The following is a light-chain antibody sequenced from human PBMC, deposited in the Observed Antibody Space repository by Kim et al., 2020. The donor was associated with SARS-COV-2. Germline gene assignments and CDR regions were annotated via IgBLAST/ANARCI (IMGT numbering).Light chain of an antibody. J-gene: IGKJ1*01. Sequence: VAPGERASLSCRASQSVSSNLAWYQQKAGQAPRLLIYGASTRATGSPARFSGSGSGTEFTLTISSLQSEDFAVYYCQQYNNWPQTFGEGTKVDIK. CDR2: GAS. CDR3: QQYNNWPQT. V-gene: IGKV3-15*01. CDR1: QSVSSN.